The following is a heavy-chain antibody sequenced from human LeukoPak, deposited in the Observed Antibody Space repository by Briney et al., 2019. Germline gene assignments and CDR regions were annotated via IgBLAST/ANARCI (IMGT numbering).Heavy chain of an antibody. CDR2: IKQDGSEK. CDR3: ARDVWSGYYYY. D-gene: IGHD3-3*01. Sequence: PGGSLRLSCAASGFTFSSYWMSWVRRAPGKGLEWVANIKQDGSEKYYVDSVKGRFTISRDNAKNSLYLQMNSLRAEDTAVYYCARDVWSGYYYYWGQGTLVTVSS. CDR1: GFTFSSYW. J-gene: IGHJ4*02. V-gene: IGHV3-7*01.